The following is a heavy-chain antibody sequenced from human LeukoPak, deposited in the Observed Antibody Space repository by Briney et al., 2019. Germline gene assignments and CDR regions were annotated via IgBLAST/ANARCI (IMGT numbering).Heavy chain of an antibody. CDR3: AGYCSSTSCSNFDY. J-gene: IGHJ4*02. CDR1: GGSFSGYY. Sequence: SETLSLTCAVYGGSFSGYYWSWIRQPPRKGLEWIGEINHSGSTNYNPSLKSRVTISVDTSKNQFSLKLSSVTAADTAVYYCAGYCSSTSCSNFDYWGQGTLVTVSS. V-gene: IGHV4-34*01. D-gene: IGHD2-2*01. CDR2: INHSGST.